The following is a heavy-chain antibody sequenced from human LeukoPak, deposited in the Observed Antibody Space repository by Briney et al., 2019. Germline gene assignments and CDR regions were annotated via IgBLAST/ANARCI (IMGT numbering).Heavy chain of an antibody. Sequence: GGSLRLSCAASGLPLSLYWMNWVRQAPGKGLEWVANIKQDGSVKHYVDSVKGRFTISRDNAKNSLFLQMDSLTVEDTAVYYCARVGPGEYCSSTSCTSGYYYYYMDVWGKGTTVTVSS. CDR2: IKQDGSVK. CDR1: GLPLSLYW. V-gene: IGHV3-7*03. J-gene: IGHJ6*03. CDR3: ARVGPGEYCSSTSCTSGYYYYYMDV. D-gene: IGHD2-2*01.